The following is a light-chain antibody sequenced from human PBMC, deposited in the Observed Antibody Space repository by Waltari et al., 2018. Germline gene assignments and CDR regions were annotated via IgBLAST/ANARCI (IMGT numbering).Light chain of an antibody. V-gene: IGLV4-69*01. Sequence: QLVLTQSPSASASLGASVKLTCTLSSGHSSNLIAWLQQQPGKGPRYLMPVNSDGSHRKGDEIPDRFSGSSSGAERYLTISSLQSEDEADYYCETGGHGTWVFGGGTKLTVL. CDR3: ETGGHGTWV. CDR1: SGHSSNL. CDR2: VNSDGSH. J-gene: IGLJ3*02.